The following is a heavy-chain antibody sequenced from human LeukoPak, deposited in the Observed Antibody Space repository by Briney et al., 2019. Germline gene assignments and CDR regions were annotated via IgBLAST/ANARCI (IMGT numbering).Heavy chain of an antibody. Sequence: GGSLRLSCAASGYYLTTYAMTWVRQAPAKGLEWVSSIRIGGGGTYYADSVKGRFTISRDNSENTLHLQMNNLREKGTARYVCARCMVLSQGWCNWFDPWGQGTLVTVSS. CDR2: IRIGGGGT. CDR3: ARCMVLSQGWCNWFDP. J-gene: IGHJ5*02. V-gene: IGHV3-23*01. D-gene: IGHD6-13*01. CDR1: GYYLTTYA.